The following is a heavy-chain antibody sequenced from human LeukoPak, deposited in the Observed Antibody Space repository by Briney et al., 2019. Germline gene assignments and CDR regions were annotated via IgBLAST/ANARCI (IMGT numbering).Heavy chain of an antibody. CDR2: IWYDGSNK. CDR3: ARDPGHSGWYGDY. J-gene: IGHJ4*02. V-gene: IGHV3-33*01. CDR1: GXIFSSYG. Sequence: PGGSLRLSCAASGXIFSSYGMHWVRQAPGKGLEWVSIIWYDGSNKYYADSVKGRFTISKDNSKKTLYLQMNSLRAEDTAVYYCARDPGHSGWYGDYWGQGTLVTVSS. D-gene: IGHD6-19*01.